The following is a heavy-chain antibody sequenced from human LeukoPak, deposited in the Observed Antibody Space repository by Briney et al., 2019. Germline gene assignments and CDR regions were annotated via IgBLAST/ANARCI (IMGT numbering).Heavy chain of an antibody. J-gene: IGHJ5*02. CDR3: AKGGPEASAGLTWFDP. D-gene: IGHD1-14*01. CDR1: GGSISSYY. CDR2: IYYSGST. V-gene: IGHV4-59*01. Sequence: PSETLSLTCTVSGGSISSYYWSWIRQPPGEGLEWIGYIYYSGSTNYNPSLKSRVTISVDTSKNQFSLKLNYVTAADTAVYYCAKGGPEASAGLTWFDPWGQGTRVTVSS.